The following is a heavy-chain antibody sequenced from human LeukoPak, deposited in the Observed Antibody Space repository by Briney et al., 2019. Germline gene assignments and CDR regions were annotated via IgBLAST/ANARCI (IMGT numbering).Heavy chain of an antibody. V-gene: IGHV1-46*01. D-gene: IGHD6-6*01. Sequence: RASVNVSCKASGYTFTSYYLHWVRQAPGQGLEWMGIINPSGGSTSYAQNFQGRVTMTRDTSTSTVYMELSSLRSEDTAVYYCARAGSSSLPGMDVWGQGTTVTVSS. CDR2: INPSGGST. CDR1: GYTFTSYY. J-gene: IGHJ6*02. CDR3: ARAGSSSLPGMDV.